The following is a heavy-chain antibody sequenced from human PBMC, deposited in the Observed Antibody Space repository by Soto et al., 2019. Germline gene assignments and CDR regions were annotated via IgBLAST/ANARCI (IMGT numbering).Heavy chain of an antibody. CDR2: ISYDGSNK. D-gene: IGHD3-22*01. J-gene: IGHJ6*02. Sequence: GGSLRLSCAASGFTFSSYGMHWVRQAPGKGLEWVAVISYDGSNKYYADSVKGRFTISRDNSKNTLYLQMNSLRAEDTAVYYCAKDLVVVKPDYYYYGMDVWGQGTTVTVSS. CDR1: GFTFSSYG. V-gene: IGHV3-30*18. CDR3: AKDLVVVKPDYYYYGMDV.